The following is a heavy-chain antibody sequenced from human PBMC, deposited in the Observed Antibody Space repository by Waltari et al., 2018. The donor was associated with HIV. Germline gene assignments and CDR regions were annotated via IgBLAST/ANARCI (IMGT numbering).Heavy chain of an antibody. J-gene: IGHJ3*02. V-gene: IGHV3-11*01. CDR2: ISSDGMPI. D-gene: IGHD3-22*01. CDR3: ARDPPRGYDRSGYYAFDI. CDR1: GLTLRALS. Sequence: QVQLVESGGGLVKPGGTLRIPCVASGLTLRALSLHLTTRAPGKGLELISYISSDGMPIYYAYSVKGRFTVFRNNANNSLLLQMNSLSPDDTAVYFCARDPPRGYDRSGYYAFDIWGQGTMVTVSS.